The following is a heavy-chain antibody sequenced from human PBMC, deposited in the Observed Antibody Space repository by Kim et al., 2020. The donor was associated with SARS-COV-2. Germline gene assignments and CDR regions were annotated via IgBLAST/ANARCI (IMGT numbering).Heavy chain of an antibody. CDR3: ARAGVHSSGWHFDY. J-gene: IGHJ4*02. D-gene: IGHD6-19*01. Sequence: AQKFQGRVTITADESTSTAYMELSSLRSEDTAVYYCARAGVHSSGWHFDYWGQGTLVTVSS. V-gene: IGHV1-69*01.